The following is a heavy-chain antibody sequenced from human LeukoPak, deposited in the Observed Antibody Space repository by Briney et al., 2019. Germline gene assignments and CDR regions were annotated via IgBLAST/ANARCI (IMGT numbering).Heavy chain of an antibody. CDR1: GGSISSSSYY. CDR3: ARDEEVGVGRWFDP. V-gene: IGHV4-39*02. J-gene: IGHJ5*02. Sequence: SETLSLTCTVSGGSISSSSYYWGWIRQPPGKGLEWIGSIYYSGSTYYNPSLKSRVTISVDTSKNQFSLKLSSVTAADTAVYYCARDEEVGVGRWFDPWGQGTLVTVSS. CDR2: IYYSGST. D-gene: IGHD1-26*01.